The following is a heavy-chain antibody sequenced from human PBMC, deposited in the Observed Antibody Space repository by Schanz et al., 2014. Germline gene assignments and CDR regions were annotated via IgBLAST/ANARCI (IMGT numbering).Heavy chain of an antibody. CDR1: GFTFSSYA. J-gene: IGHJ4*02. D-gene: IGHD2-15*01. CDR3: ARLDPCCSSGTCSRAFDV. V-gene: IGHV3-23*01. CDR2: ISGRDGST. Sequence: EVQLLESGGGLVQPGGSLRLSCAASGFTFSSYAMTWVRQAPGMGLEWVSAISGRDGSTYYTDSVRGRFTISRDNSKNTLYLQMNILRDEDTAVYYGARLDPCCSSGTCSRAFDVWGQGTLVTVSS.